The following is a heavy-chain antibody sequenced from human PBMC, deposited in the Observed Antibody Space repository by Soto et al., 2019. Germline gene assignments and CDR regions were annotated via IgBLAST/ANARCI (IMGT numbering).Heavy chain of an antibody. J-gene: IGHJ6*02. CDR3: AKVPSNYDFWSGYSELAYYYYGMDV. D-gene: IGHD3-3*01. CDR1: GFTFSSYA. Sequence: GGSLRLSCAASGFTFSSYAMSWVRQAPGKGLEWVSAISGSGGSTYYADSVKGRFTISRDNSKNTLYLQMNSLRAEDTAVYYCAKVPSNYDFWSGYSELAYYYYGMDVWGQGTTVTVSS. V-gene: IGHV3-23*01. CDR2: ISGSGGST.